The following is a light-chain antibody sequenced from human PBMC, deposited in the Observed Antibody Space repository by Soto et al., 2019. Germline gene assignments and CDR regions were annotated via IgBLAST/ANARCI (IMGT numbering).Light chain of an antibody. Sequence: QSVLTQPRSVSGSPGQSVTISCTGTSSDVGGYNYVSWYQQHPGKAPKLMIYDVSKRPSGVPDRFSGSKSGNTASLTISGLQAEDEADYYCYSYAGSYTWVFGGGIKLTVL. CDR3: YSYAGSYTWV. CDR1: SSDVGGYNY. CDR2: DVS. J-gene: IGLJ3*02. V-gene: IGLV2-11*01.